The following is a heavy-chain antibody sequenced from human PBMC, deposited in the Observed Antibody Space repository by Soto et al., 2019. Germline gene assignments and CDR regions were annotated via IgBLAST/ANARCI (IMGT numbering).Heavy chain of an antibody. V-gene: IGHV4-30-2*01. D-gene: IGHD5-12*01. CDR1: GGSISSGGYS. Sequence: QLQLQESGSGLVKPSQTLSLTCAVSGGSISSGGYSWSWIRQPPGKGLEWIGYIYHSGSTYYNPSLKSRVTISVDRSKNQFSLKLSSVTAADTAVYYCARARLDPVEMATDHFDYWGQGTLVTVSS. CDR2: IYHSGST. J-gene: IGHJ4*02. CDR3: ARARLDPVEMATDHFDY.